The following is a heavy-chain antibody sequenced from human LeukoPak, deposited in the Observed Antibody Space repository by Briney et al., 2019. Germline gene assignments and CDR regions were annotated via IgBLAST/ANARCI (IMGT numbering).Heavy chain of an antibody. CDR2: INHSGST. Sequence: SETLSLTCAVYGGSFSGYYWSWIRQPPGKGLEWIGEINHSGSTNYNPSLKSRVTISVDTSKNQFSLKLSSVTAADSAVYYCARDYALTSLEMATIFHWFDPWGQGTLVTVSS. J-gene: IGHJ5*02. CDR1: GGSFSGYY. V-gene: IGHV4-34*01. CDR3: ARDYALTSLEMATIFHWFDP. D-gene: IGHD5-24*01.